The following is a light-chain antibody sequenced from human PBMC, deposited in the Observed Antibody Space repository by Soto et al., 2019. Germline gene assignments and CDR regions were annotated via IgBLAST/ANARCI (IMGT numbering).Light chain of an antibody. CDR3: QQSYSTPLTT. CDR2: AAS. V-gene: IGKV1-39*01. Sequence: DIQMTQSPSSLSASVGDRVTITCRASQSISSYLNWYQQKPGKAPKLLIYAASSLQSGVPSRFSGSGSGTDFTLTISSLQPEDFATYYCQQSYSTPLTTFGQGTQLEIK. CDR1: QSISSY. J-gene: IGKJ2*01.